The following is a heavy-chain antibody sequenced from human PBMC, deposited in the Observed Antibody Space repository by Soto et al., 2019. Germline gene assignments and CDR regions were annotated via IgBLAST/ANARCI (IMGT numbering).Heavy chain of an antibody. J-gene: IGHJ4*02. CDR1: GFTFTNYA. CDR3: AKMSRALYPDY. Sequence: GGSLRLSCAAFGFTFTNYAMSWVRQAPGKGLERVSSISGSGGDTYYADSVQGRFTISRDNSKNTLSLQMNSLRAEDTAVYYCAKMSRALYPDYWGQGALVTISS. CDR2: ISGSGGDT. V-gene: IGHV3-23*01. D-gene: IGHD2-2*02.